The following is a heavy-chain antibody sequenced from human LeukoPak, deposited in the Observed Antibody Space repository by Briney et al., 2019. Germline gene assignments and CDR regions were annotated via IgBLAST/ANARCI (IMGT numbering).Heavy chain of an antibody. CDR3: ARETRGSYVPGLDS. J-gene: IGHJ4*02. V-gene: IGHV3-23*01. CDR2: ISGSGGST. CDR1: GFTFSSYA. Sequence: GGSLRLSCAASGFTFSSYAMSWVRQAPGKGLEWVSAISGSGGSTYYADSVKGRFTISRDNAKNSLNLQMNSLRAEDTAVYYCARETRGSYVPGLDSWGQGTLVTVSS. D-gene: IGHD1-26*01.